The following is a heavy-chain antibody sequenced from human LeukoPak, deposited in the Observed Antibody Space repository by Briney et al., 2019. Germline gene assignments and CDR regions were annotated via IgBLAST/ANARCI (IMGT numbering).Heavy chain of an antibody. Sequence: GGSLRLSCAASGFTFSSYAMTWVRQAPGKGLEWVSSISSSSSYIYYADSVKGRFTISRDNAKNSLYLQMNSLRAEDTAVYYCASGGTTGTTWVFFEYYYGMDVWGQGTTVTVSS. J-gene: IGHJ6*02. CDR2: ISSSSSYI. V-gene: IGHV3-21*01. D-gene: IGHD1-1*01. CDR1: GFTFSSYA. CDR3: ASGGTTGTTWVFFEYYYGMDV.